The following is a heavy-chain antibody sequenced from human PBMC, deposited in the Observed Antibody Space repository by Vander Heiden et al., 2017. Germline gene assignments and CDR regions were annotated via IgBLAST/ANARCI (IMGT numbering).Heavy chain of an antibody. CDR3: ARVVDSGFTYDYSYGMDV. J-gene: IGHJ6*02. V-gene: IGHV1-2*02. CDR2: MNPKSGDT. Sequence: QLVQSGVEVKKPGASVKVPCKASGYSFTGYYIHWVRQAPGQGLEWMGWMNPKSGDTLYSQKFQGRVTMSRDTSISTAYMDLRSLTFDDTAQYYCARVVDSGFTYDYSYGMDVWGPGTTVIVAS. CDR1: GYSFTGYY. D-gene: IGHD5-12*01.